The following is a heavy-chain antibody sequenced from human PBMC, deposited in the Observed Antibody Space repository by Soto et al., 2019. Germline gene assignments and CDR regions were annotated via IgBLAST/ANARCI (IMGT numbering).Heavy chain of an antibody. D-gene: IGHD2-2*01. CDR2: ITSRGSYI. CDR1: GFTFSGYT. J-gene: IGHJ4*02. V-gene: IGHV3-21*01. Sequence: EVQLVESGGGLVKPGGSLRLSCAASGFTFSGYTMNWVRQAPGKGLEWVASITSRGSYIYYADSVRGRFTISRDNAKNSLYLQMNSLRAEDTAVYYCARGSNISSQVSYLDHWGQGTLVTVSS. CDR3: ARGSNISSQVSYLDH.